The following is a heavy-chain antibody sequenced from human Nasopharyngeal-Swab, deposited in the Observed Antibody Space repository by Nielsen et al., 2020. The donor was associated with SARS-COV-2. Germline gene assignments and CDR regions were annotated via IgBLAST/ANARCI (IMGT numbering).Heavy chain of an antibody. D-gene: IGHD5-12*01. CDR2: IQQDGDIT. CDR1: GFTFGRYW. CDR3: AREGSFVAPDTFDR. J-gene: IGHJ4*02. V-gene: IGHV3-7*01. Sequence: GGSLRLSCVTSGFTFGRYWMTWVRQAPGKGLEWVANIQQDGDITYYLESVKGRFTISRDNAKSSLYLQMNRLTNEDTAVYYCAREGSFVAPDTFDRWGQGTLVTVSS.